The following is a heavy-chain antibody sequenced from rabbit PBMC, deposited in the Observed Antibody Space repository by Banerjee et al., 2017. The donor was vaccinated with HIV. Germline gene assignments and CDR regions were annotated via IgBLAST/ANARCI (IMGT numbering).Heavy chain of an antibody. D-gene: IGHD8-1*01. CDR3: ARDSGTSFSTYGMDL. CDR1: GFTLSGYY. CDR2: IDPVFGIT. J-gene: IGHJ6*01. Sequence: QLEESAGGLVQPGGSLKLSCKASGFTLSGYYMNWVRQAPGKGLEWIGYIDPVFGITYYAKWVNGRFSISRENAQNTVFLQMTSLTGADTATYFCARDSGTSFSTYGMDLWGPGTLVTVS. V-gene: IGHV1S7*01.